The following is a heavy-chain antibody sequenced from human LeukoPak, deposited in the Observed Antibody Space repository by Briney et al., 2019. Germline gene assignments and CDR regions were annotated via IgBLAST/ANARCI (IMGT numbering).Heavy chain of an antibody. V-gene: IGHV4-4*09. D-gene: IGHD6-19*01. CDR1: GGSISSYY. J-gene: IGHJ4*02. Sequence: SETLSLTCTVSGGSISSYYWSWIRQPPGKGLEWIGYIYTSGSTNYNPSLKSRVTISVDTSKNQFSLKLSSVTAADTAVYYCASAHSSGWYYFDYWGQGTLVTVSS. CDR2: IYTSGST. CDR3: ASAHSSGWYYFDY.